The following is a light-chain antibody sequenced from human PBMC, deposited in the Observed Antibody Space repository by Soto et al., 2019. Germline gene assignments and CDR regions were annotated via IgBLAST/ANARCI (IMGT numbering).Light chain of an antibody. J-gene: IGLJ1*01. CDR1: SSDVGSYNR. Sequence: QSALTQPPSVSGSPGQSVTISCTGTSSDVGSYNRVSWYQQPPGTAPKLMIYEVSNRPSGVPDRFSGSKSGNTASLTISGLQAADEADYYCSLYTSSSTLGIFGTGTKVTVL. CDR2: EVS. CDR3: SLYTSSSTLGI. V-gene: IGLV2-18*01.